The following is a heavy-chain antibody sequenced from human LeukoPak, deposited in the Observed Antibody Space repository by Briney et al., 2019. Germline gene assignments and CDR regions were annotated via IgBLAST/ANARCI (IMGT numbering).Heavy chain of an antibody. Sequence: SETLSLTCTVSGGSISSYYWSWIRQPAGKGLEWVGRIYTSGSTNYNPSLKSRVTMSVDTSKNQFSLKLSSVTAADTAVYYCARDRLMVYAGPWFDPWGQGTLVTVSS. CDR3: ARDRLMVYAGPWFDP. CDR1: GGSISSYY. J-gene: IGHJ5*02. CDR2: IYTSGST. D-gene: IGHD2-8*01. V-gene: IGHV4-4*07.